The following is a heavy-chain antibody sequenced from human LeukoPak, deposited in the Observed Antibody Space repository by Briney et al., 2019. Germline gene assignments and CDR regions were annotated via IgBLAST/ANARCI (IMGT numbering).Heavy chain of an antibody. V-gene: IGHV1-46*01. CDR2: INPSGGST. CDR1: GYTFTGYY. D-gene: IGHD5-18*01. Sequence: GASVKVSCKASGYTFTGYYMHWVRQAPGQGLEWMGIINPSGGSTNYAQKFQGRVTMTRDMSTSTVYMELSSLRSEDTAVYYCAREDSDTAMVTVTNWFDPWGQGTLVTVSS. CDR3: AREDSDTAMVTVTNWFDP. J-gene: IGHJ5*02.